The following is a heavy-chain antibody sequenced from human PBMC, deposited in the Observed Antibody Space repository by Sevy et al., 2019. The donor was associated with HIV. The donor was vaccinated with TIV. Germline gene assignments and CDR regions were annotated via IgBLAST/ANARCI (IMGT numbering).Heavy chain of an antibody. Sequence: ASVNVSCKASGYTFVRYGISWVRQAPGQGLEWMGWISLYNGNTNTAQKAQGRVTMTTDTSTRTAYMELRSLSSDDTAVYYCAREAIAVAGTGFDYWGQGTLVTVSS. CDR3: AREAIAVAGTGFDY. D-gene: IGHD6-19*01. V-gene: IGHV1-18*01. CDR1: GYTFVRYG. J-gene: IGHJ4*02. CDR2: ISLYNGNT.